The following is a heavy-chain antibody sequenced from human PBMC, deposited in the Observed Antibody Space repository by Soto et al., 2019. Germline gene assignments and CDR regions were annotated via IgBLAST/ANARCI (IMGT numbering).Heavy chain of an antibody. Sequence: ASVKVSCKASGGSFSTYGINWVRLAPGQGLEWMGGIIPKFETTNYAQKFRGRVTITADESTNTAYMELSSLRSEDSAVYYCARVTAVARNYLDYWGQGTQVTVSS. J-gene: IGHJ4*02. V-gene: IGHV1-69*13. D-gene: IGHD6-19*01. CDR2: IIPKFETT. CDR3: ARVTAVARNYLDY. CDR1: GGSFSTYG.